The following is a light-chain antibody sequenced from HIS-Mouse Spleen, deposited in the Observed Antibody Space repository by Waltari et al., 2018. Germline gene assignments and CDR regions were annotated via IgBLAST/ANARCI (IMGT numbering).Light chain of an antibody. J-gene: IGLJ3*02. CDR1: RTYVWSYNL. V-gene: IGLV2-23*01. CDR2: EGS. Sequence: QSALTQPASAAGSPGQAITIPCPGTRTYVWSYNLLSRYQQHPGKAPKLMIYEGSKWPSGVSNRFSGSKSGNTASLTISGLQAEDEADYYCCSYAGSSTWVFGGGTKLTVL. CDR3: CSYAGSSTWV.